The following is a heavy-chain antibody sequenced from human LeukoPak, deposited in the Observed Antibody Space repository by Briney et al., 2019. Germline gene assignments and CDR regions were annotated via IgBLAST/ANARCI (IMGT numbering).Heavy chain of an antibody. CDR3: ARGPTYYYGSGSYGPFDY. CDR1: GFTFSSYS. V-gene: IGHV3-21*01. D-gene: IGHD3-10*01. Sequence: GGSLRLSCAASGFTFSSYSLNWVRQAPGKGLEWVSSISSSSSVYIYYADSVKGRFTISRDNAKNSLYLQMNRLRAEDTAVYYCARGPTYYYGSGSYGPFDYWGQGTLVTVSS. CDR2: ISSSSSVYI. J-gene: IGHJ4*02.